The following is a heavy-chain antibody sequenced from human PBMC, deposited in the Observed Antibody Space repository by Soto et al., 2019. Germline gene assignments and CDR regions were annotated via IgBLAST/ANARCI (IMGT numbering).Heavy chain of an antibody. D-gene: IGHD5-12*01. J-gene: IGHJ5*02. CDR1: GFTFSSYW. CDR3: AREKGRCVYSGYDCWFDP. CDR2: IKQDGSEK. V-gene: IGHV3-7*01. Sequence: EVQLVESGGGLVQPGGSLRLSCAASGFTFSSYWMSWVRQAPGKGLEWVANIKQDGSEKYYVDSVKGRFTISRDNAKNSLYLQMNSLRAEDTAVYYCAREKGRCVYSGYDCWFDPWGQGTLVTVSS.